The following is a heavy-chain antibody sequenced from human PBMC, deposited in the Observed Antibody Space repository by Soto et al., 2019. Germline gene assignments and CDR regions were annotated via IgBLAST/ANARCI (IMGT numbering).Heavy chain of an antibody. J-gene: IGHJ5*02. Sequence: QVQLQESGPGLVKPSETLSLTCTVSGGSISRYYWSWIRQPAGKGLEWIGRIYTSGSTNYNPSLKSRVTMSVDTSKNQFSLKLSSVTAADKAVYYCARDTVTTDFWNDNWFDPWGQGTLVTVSS. CDR1: GGSISRYY. D-gene: IGHD4-17*01. CDR2: IYTSGST. V-gene: IGHV4-4*07. CDR3: ARDTVTTDFWNDNWFDP.